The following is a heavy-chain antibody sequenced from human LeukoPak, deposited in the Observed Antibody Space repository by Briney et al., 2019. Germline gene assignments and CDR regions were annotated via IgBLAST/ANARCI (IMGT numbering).Heavy chain of an antibody. J-gene: IGHJ5*02. CDR2: ISGSGGST. CDR1: GFTFSSYA. Sequence: GGSLRLSCAASGFTFSSYAMSWVRQAPGKGLEWVSAISGSGGSTYYADSVKGRFTISRDNSKNTLYLQMNSLRAEDTAVYYCAKWVLGDWLFNPLSPWGQGTLVTVSS. CDR3: AKWVLGDWLFNPLSP. D-gene: IGHD3-9*01. V-gene: IGHV3-23*01.